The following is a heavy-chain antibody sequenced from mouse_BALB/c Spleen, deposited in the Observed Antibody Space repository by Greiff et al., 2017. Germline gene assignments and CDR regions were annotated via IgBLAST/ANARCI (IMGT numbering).Heavy chain of an antibody. CDR1: GFTFSSYG. D-gene: IGHD1-1*01. CDR3: ARQGGPITTVVEVFDY. Sequence: EVQRVESGGDLVKPGGSLKLSCAASGFTFSSYGMSWVRQTPDKRLEWVATISGGGSYTYYPDSVKGRFTISRDNAKNTLYLQMSSLKSEDTAMYYCARQGGPITTVVEVFDYWGQGTTLTVSS. J-gene: IGHJ2*01. CDR2: ISGGGSYT. V-gene: IGHV5-6*01.